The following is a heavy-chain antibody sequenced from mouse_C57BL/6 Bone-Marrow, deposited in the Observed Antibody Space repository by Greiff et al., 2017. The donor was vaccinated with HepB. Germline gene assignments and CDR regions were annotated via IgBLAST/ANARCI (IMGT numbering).Heavy chain of an antibody. V-gene: IGHV5-6*01. D-gene: IGHD1-1*01. CDR3: ARHGSSHFDV. Sequence: DVHLVESGGDLVKPGGSLKLSCAASGFTFSSYGMSWVRQTPDKRLEWVATISSGGSYTYYPDSVKGRFTISRDNAKNTLYLQMSSLKSEDTAMYYCARHGSSHFDVWGTGTTVTVSS. CDR1: GFTFSSYG. CDR2: ISSGGSYT. J-gene: IGHJ1*03.